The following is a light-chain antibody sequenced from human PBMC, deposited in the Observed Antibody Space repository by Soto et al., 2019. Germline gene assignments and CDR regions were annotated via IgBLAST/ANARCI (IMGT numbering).Light chain of an antibody. Sequence: IQLTQSPSPLSASVGDRVTITCRASQSVQTWLAWFQQKPGKAPKLLIYKATTLETGVPSRFSGSGSETEFTLTIIILQPDDLGTYNWLPENHYFSLGEGTKVDI. J-gene: IGKJ4*01. CDR3: LPENHYFS. CDR1: QSVQTW. CDR2: KAT. V-gene: IGKV1-5*03.